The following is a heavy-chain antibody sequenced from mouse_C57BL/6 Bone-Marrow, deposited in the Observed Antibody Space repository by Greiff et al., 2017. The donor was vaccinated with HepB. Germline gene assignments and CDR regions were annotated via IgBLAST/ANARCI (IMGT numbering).Heavy chain of an antibody. V-gene: IGHV14-4*01. D-gene: IGHD1-1*01. Sequence: EVKVVESGAELVRPGASVKLSCTASGFNIKDDYMHWVKQRPEQGLEWIGWIDPENGDTEYASKFQGKATITADTSSNTAYLQLSSLTSEDTAVYYCTPRNYGSSLDYWGQGTTLTVSS. CDR3: TPRNYGSSLDY. CDR1: GFNIKDDY. J-gene: IGHJ2*01. CDR2: IDPENGDT.